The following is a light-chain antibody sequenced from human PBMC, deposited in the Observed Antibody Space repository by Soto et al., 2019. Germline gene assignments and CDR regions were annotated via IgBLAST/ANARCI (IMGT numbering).Light chain of an antibody. J-gene: IGLJ2*01. CDR3: SSYAGSNNLV. V-gene: IGLV2-8*01. CDR2: EVN. Sequence: QSALTQPPSASGSPGQSVTISCTGTSSDVGAYNYVSWYQQHPGKAPKLLIYEVNKRPSGVPDRFSGSKSGNTASLTVSGLQAEDEGDYYCSSYAGSNNLVFGGGTKVTVL. CDR1: SSDVGAYNY.